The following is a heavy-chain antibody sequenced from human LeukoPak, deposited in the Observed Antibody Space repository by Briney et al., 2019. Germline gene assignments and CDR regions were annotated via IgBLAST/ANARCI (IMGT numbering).Heavy chain of an antibody. CDR2: IIPICCIA. V-gene: IGHV1-69*04. CDR1: RGTFSSYA. Sequence: AVNVSCKGSRGTFSSYAISGVRQAPGRGVAGMGRIIPICCIANYAQKFQGRVTITADKDTSTAYMELSRLRSEDTAVYYCAISRYSSSLEGMDVWGQGTTVTVSS. J-gene: IGHJ6*02. D-gene: IGHD6-6*01. CDR3: AISRYSSSLEGMDV.